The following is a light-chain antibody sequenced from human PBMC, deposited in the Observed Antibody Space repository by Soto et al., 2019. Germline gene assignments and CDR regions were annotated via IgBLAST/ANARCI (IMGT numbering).Light chain of an antibody. Sequence: VLTQSPDTLAVSPGEVATLSCWASQSVTSNLAWYQQKRGQAPRLLIYAASTRATGVPARFSGSGSGTEFTLTISSLQSEDFAVYYCQQYNSRPPVTFGQGTRLEIK. CDR2: AAS. CDR1: QSVTSN. J-gene: IGKJ5*01. CDR3: QQYNSRPPVT. V-gene: IGKV3D-15*01.